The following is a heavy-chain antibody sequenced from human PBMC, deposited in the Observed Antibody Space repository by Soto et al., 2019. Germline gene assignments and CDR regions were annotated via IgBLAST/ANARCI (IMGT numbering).Heavy chain of an antibody. Sequence: ISLTESGERLTSCVSSAVLQMPGKGLEWMGRIDPSDSYTNYSPSFQGHVTISADKSISTAYLQWSSVKASDTAVYSCARLANLFDRDNWGHRALVTVSS. D-gene: IGHD3-9*01. V-gene: IGHV5-10-1*01. J-gene: IGHJ4*03. CDR1: GERLTSCV. CDR3: ARLANLFDRDN. CDR2: IDPSDSYT.